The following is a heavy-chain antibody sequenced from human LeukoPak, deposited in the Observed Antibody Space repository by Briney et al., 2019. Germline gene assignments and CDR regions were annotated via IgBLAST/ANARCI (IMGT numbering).Heavy chain of an antibody. D-gene: IGHD6-13*01. CDR3: AKDSSSWYSPGWFDP. J-gene: IGHJ5*02. CDR1: GFTLSNYV. V-gene: IGHV3-23*01. Sequence: GGSLRLSCAASGFTLSNYVMSWVRQAPGKGLEWVSTISGSGGRTYYADSMKGRFTISSDTSKNTLYLQMNSLRAEDTAVYYCAKDSSSWYSPGWFDPWDQGTLVTVSS. CDR2: ISGSGGRT.